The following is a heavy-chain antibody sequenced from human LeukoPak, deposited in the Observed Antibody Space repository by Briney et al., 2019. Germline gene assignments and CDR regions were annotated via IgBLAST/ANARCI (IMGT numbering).Heavy chain of an antibody. V-gene: IGHV5-51*01. CDR1: GYKFTRCW. D-gene: IGHD6-19*01. CDR2: IYPGDSDT. Sequence: GESLKISCKDSGYKFTRCWIGWVRQMPGKGLEWMGIIYPGDSDTRYSPSFQGQVTISADKSISTAYLQWSSLKASDTAMYYCARGAAVAGTPKKSYYFDYWGQGTLVTVSS. CDR3: ARGAAVAGTPKKSYYFDY. J-gene: IGHJ4*02.